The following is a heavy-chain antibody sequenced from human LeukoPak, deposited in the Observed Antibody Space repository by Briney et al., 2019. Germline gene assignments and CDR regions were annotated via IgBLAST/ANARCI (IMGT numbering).Heavy chain of an antibody. CDR1: GGSISSSSYC. CDR3: ARGGLSYYYMDV. V-gene: IGHV4-39*07. J-gene: IGHJ6*03. Sequence: SETLSLTCTVSGGSISSSSYCWGWIRQPPGKGLEWIGSIYYSGSTYYNPSLKSRVTISVDTSKNQFSLKLSSVTAADTAVYYCARGGLSYYYMDVWGKGTTVTVSS. CDR2: IYYSGST.